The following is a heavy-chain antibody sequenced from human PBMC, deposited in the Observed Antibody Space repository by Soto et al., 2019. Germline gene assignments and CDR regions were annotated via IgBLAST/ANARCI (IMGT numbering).Heavy chain of an antibody. CDR1: GYTLTELS. J-gene: IGHJ4*02. CDR3: ANSTGTRRYYFDY. D-gene: IGHD1-7*01. V-gene: IGHV1-24*01. Sequence: ASVKVSCKVSGYTLTELSMHWVRQAPGKGLELMGGFDPEDGETIYAQKFQGRVTMTEXXXXXXAXMXLXSXXSEXTAVYYCANSTGTRRYYFDYWGQGTLVTVS. CDR2: FDPEDGET.